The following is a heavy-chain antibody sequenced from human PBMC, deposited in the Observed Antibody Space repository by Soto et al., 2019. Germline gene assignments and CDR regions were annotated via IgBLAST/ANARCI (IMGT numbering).Heavy chain of an antibody. CDR2: ISAYNGNT. V-gene: IGHV1-18*04. Sequence: QVQLVQSGAEVKKPGASVKVSCKASGYTFTSYGISWVRQAPGQGLEWMGWISAYNGNTNYAQKLQGRVTMTTDTSTRTAYMGLRSLRSDDTAVYYCAIGNLRIAVAGTLDYWGQGTLVTVSS. CDR3: AIGNLRIAVAGTLDY. CDR1: GYTFTSYG. D-gene: IGHD6-19*01. J-gene: IGHJ4*02.